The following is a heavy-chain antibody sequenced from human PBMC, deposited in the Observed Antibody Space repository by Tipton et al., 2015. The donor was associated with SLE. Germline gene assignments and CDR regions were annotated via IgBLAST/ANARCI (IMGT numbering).Heavy chain of an antibody. CDR2: IYASGST. D-gene: IGHD1-1*01. V-gene: IGHV4-4*07. J-gene: IGHJ4*02. CDR1: DGSIRDYY. Sequence: TLSLTCTVSDGSIRDYYWTWIRQPAGEGLEWIGRIYASGSTNYNPSLRSRAAMSVDTSKSQFSLKLTSVTAADTAVYYCARVAPTEVFDYWGQGTLVTVSS. CDR3: ARVAPTEVFDY.